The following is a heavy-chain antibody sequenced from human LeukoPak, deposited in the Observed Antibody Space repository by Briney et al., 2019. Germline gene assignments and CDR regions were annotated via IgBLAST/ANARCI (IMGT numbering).Heavy chain of an antibody. V-gene: IGHV1-24*01. J-gene: IGHJ4*02. CDR3: ATYVRYWYYFDY. CDR1: GYTLTELS. CDR2: FDPEDGET. Sequence: ASVKVSCKVSGYTLTELSMHWVRQAPGKGLEWMGGFDPEDGETIYAQKFQGRVTMTEDTSTDTAYMELSSLRSEDTAVYYCATYVRYWYYFDYWGQGTLVTVSS. D-gene: IGHD2-8*02.